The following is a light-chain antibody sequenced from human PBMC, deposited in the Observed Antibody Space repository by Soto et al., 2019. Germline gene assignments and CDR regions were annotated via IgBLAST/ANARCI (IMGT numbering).Light chain of an antibody. V-gene: IGLV2-14*03. CDR2: NVY. J-gene: IGLJ1*01. CDR1: NSDVGSYNY. Sequence: QSVLTQPASVSGSPGQSITLSCPGTNSDVGSYNYVSWHQQHPGKAPKLMIYNVYDRPSWISNRFSGSKSGNTASLTISGLQGEDEADYYCSSYTISRTYVFGTGTKVTVL. CDR3: SSYTISRTYV.